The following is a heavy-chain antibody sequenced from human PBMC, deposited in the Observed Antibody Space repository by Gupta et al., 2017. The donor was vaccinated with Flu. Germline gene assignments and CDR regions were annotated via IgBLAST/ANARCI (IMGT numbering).Heavy chain of an antibody. CDR1: GFSLSTSGVG. V-gene: IGHV2-5*02. CDR2: IYWDDDK. D-gene: IGHD6-6*01. J-gene: IGHJ6*03. CDR3: ARDKRLAARSNYYYYMDV. Sequence: GFSLSTSGVGVGWIRQPPGKALEWLAVIYWDDDKYYSPSLKSRLTITKDTSKNQVVLAMTNMDPVDTATYYCARDKRLAARSNYYYYMDVWG.